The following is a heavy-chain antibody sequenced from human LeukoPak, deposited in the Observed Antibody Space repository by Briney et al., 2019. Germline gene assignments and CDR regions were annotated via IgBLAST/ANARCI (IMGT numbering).Heavy chain of an antibody. V-gene: IGHV1-24*01. J-gene: IGHJ4*02. CDR2: FDPEDGGT. CDR3: ATGDC. Sequence: GASVKVSCKASGYTFTSYGISWVRQAPGQGLEWMGGFDPEDGGTIYAQKFQGRVTMTEDTSTDTAYMELSSLRSEDTAVYYCATGDCWGQGTLVTVSS. CDR1: GYTFTSYG.